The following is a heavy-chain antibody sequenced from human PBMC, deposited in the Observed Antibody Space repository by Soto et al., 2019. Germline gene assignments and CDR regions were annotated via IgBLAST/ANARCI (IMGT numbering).Heavy chain of an antibody. D-gene: IGHD1-1*01. V-gene: IGHV3-30*18. CDR3: AQETNAFDI. Sequence: QAQLVESGGGVVQPGRSLRLSCAASGFAFSAYAMHWVRQAPGKGLDWVAFISYDGRYDYHADSVKGRFTISRDNSMNTLYLQMNNLRTDDTAVYYCAQETNAFDIWGQGTMVTVSS. CDR1: GFAFSAYA. CDR2: ISYDGRYD. J-gene: IGHJ3*02.